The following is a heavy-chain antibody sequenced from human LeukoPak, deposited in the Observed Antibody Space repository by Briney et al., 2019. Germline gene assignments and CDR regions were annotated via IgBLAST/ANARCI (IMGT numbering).Heavy chain of an antibody. CDR3: ARDTSGYFGRPRFDY. V-gene: IGHV1-2*02. D-gene: IGHD2-15*01. J-gene: IGHJ4*02. CDR1: GYTFTGYY. Sequence: GASVKVSCKASGYTFTGYYMHWVRQAPGQGLEWMGWINPNSGGTNYAQKFQGRVTMTRDTSISTAYMELSRLRSDDTAVYYCARDTSGYFGRPRFDYWGQGTLVTVSS. CDR2: INPNSGGT.